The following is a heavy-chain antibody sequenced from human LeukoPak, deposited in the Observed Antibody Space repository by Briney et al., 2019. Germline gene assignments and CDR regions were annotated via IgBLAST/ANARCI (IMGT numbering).Heavy chain of an antibody. CDR2: IYSDNT. V-gene: IGHV3-53*01. Sequence: GGSLRLSCTVSGFTVSSNSMSWVRQAPGKGLEWVSFIYSDNTHYSDSVKGRFTISRDNAKNSLYLQMNSLRAEDTAVYYCARVYGDHPPLYYYCYYMDVWGKGTTVTVSS. D-gene: IGHD4-17*01. CDR3: ARVYGDHPPLYYYCYYMDV. CDR1: GFTVSSNS. J-gene: IGHJ6*03.